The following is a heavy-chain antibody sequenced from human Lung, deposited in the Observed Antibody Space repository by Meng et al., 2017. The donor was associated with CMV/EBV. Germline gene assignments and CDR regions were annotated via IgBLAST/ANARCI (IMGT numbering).Heavy chain of an antibody. Sequence: ASVKVSXKASAYTFIGYNMHWVRQAPGQGLEWVGWVNPNSGVTGYAQKFLGRVTMTSDTSITTAYMELTRLTYDDTAVYYCARHFPSGLDGFDIWGKGTGV. V-gene: IGHV1-2*02. J-gene: IGHJ3*02. CDR1: AYTFIGYN. D-gene: IGHD3-3*02. CDR2: VNPNSGVT. CDR3: ARHFPSGLDGFDI.